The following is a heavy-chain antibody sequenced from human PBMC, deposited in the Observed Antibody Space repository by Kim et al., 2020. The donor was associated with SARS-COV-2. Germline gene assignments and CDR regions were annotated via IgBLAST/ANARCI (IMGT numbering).Heavy chain of an antibody. J-gene: IGHJ5*02. Sequence: SETLSLTFTVSGGSISSGGYYWSWIRQHPGKGLEWIGYIYYSGSTYYNPSLKSRVTISVDTSKNQFSLKLSSVTAADTAVYYCARDNYGSGSYYNEGNWFDPWGQGTLVTVSS. CDR2: IYYSGST. CDR3: ARDNYGSGSYYNEGNWFDP. V-gene: IGHV4-31*03. CDR1: GGSISSGGYY. D-gene: IGHD3-10*01.